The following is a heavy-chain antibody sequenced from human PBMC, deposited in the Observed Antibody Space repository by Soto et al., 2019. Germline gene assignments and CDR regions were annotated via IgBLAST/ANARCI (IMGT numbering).Heavy chain of an antibody. CDR1: GFTFSSCS. V-gene: IGHV3-48*02. CDR3: ARTHIVVVPAAIYRRGYYFDY. D-gene: IGHD2-2*02. CDR2: ISSSSSTI. Sequence: GGSLRLSCAASGFTFSSCSMNWVRQAPGKGLEWVSYISSSSSTIYYADSVKGRFTISRDNAKNSLYLQMNSLRDEDTAVYYCARTHIVVVPAAIYRRGYYFDYWGQGTLVTVSS. J-gene: IGHJ4*02.